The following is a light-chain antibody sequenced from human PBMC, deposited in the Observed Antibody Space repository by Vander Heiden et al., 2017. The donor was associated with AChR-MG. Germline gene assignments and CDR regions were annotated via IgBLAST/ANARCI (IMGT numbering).Light chain of an antibody. V-gene: IGKV3-11*01. Sequence: IVLTQSPATLSLSPGERATLSCRASQSVSSYLAWYQQKPGQAPRLLIYDASNRATGIPARFSGSGSATDFTLTISSLEPEDFAVYYCQQRSNGAPGETFGHGTKVDIK. CDR2: DAS. J-gene: IGKJ3*01. CDR3: QQRSNGAPGET. CDR1: QSVSSY.